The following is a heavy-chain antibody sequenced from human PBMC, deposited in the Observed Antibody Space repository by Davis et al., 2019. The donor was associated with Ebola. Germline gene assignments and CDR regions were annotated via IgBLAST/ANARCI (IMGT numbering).Heavy chain of an antibody. CDR3: ARGVLRGRTAAGTY. CDR2: ISAYNGNT. D-gene: IGHD6-13*01. CDR1: GYTFTSYG. J-gene: IGHJ4*02. V-gene: IGHV1-18*01. Sequence: AASVKVSCKASGYTFTSYGISWVRQAPGQGLEWMGWISAYNGNTNYAQKFQGRVTITADKSTSTAYMELSSLRSEDTAVYYCARGVLRGRTAAGTYWGQGTLVTVSS.